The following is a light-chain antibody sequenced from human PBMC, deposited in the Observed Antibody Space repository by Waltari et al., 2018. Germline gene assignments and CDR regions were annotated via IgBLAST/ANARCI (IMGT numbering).Light chain of an antibody. CDR3: QQYNSYSRT. CDR2: QAS. Sequence: DIKMTQSTSTLSASVGDRVTITCRVSQSISSWLAWYQQKTGKAPKLLIYQASGLESGVPSRFSGSGSGTEFTLTISSLQPDDFATYYCQQYNSYSRTFGQGTKLEI. J-gene: IGKJ2*01. V-gene: IGKV1-5*03. CDR1: QSISSW.